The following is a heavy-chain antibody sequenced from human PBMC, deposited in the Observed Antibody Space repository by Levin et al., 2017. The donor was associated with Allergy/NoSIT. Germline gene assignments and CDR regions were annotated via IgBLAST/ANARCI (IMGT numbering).Heavy chain of an antibody. V-gene: IGHV4-59*01. CDR2: IYYSGST. J-gene: IGHJ4*02. D-gene: IGHD3-3*01. CDR1: GGSISSYY. Sequence: PSETLSLTCTVSGGSISSYYWSWIRQPPGKGLEWIGYIYYSGSTNYNPSLKSRVTISVDTSKNQFSLKLSSVTAADTAVYYCARAQTYYDFWSGYYTSYYFDYWGQGTLVTVSS. CDR3: ARAQTYYDFWSGYYTSYYFDY.